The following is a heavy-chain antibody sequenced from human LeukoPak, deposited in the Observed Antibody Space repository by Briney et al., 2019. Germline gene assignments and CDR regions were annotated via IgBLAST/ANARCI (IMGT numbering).Heavy chain of an antibody. CDR1: GFTVSSNY. Sequence: GGSLRLSCAASGFTVSSNYMSWVRQAPGKGLEWVSVIYSGGSTYYADSVKGRFTISRDNSKNTLYLQMNSLRAKDTAVYYCARGAVEVYYYYMDVWGKGTTVTVSS. CDR2: IYSGGST. J-gene: IGHJ6*03. D-gene: IGHD6-19*01. V-gene: IGHV3-53*01. CDR3: ARGAVEVYYYYMDV.